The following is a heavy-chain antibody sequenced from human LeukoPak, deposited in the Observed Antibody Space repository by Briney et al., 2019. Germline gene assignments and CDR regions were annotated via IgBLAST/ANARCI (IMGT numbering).Heavy chain of an antibody. J-gene: IGHJ4*02. Sequence: SETLSLTCTVSGGSISSYYWSWIRQPPGEGLEWIGYIYYSGSTNYNPSLKSRVTISVDTSKNQFSLKLSSVTAADTVVYYCARGGVGATQYYFDYWGQGTLVTVSS. CDR1: GGSISSYY. CDR2: IYYSGST. V-gene: IGHV4-59*01. CDR3: ARGGVGATQYYFDY. D-gene: IGHD1-26*01.